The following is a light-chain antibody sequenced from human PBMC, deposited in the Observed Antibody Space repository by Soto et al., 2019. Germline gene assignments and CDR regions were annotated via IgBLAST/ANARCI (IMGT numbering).Light chain of an antibody. Sequence: QSALTQPPSASGSPGQSVTISCTGTSSDVGGYDFVSWYQQHPGKAPKILIYEVSKRASGVPDRFSGSKSGNTASLTVSGLQPDDDAYYYCNSYGGNTNVVFGGGTKLTVL. J-gene: IGLJ2*01. CDR3: NSYGGNTNVV. CDR2: EVS. CDR1: SSDVGGYDF. V-gene: IGLV2-8*01.